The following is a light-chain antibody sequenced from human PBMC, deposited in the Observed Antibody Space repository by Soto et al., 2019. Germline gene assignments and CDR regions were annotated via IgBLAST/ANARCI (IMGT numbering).Light chain of an antibody. CDR2: DAS. CDR1: QSVSGW. J-gene: IGKJ1*01. CDR3: QQYETFSGT. V-gene: IGKV1-5*01. Sequence: DIHMTPSPSTLPASKGDTVTVTYGASQSVSGWLAWYQQKPGEAPKLLIYDASALPRGVPSRFSGSGSGTKFTLTIASLQPDDFATYYCQQYETFSGTFGPGTKVDIK.